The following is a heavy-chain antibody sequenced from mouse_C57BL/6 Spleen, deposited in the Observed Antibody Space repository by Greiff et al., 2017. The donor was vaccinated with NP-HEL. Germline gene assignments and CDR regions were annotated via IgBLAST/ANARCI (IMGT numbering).Heavy chain of an antibody. CDR1: GYAFSSSW. CDR2: IYPGDGDT. Sequence: VQLQQSGPELVKPGASVKISCKASGYAFSSSWMNWVKQRPGKGLEWIGRIYPGDGDTNYNGKFKGKATLTADKSSSTAYMQLSSLTSEDSAVYFCARRTGRYFDVWGTRTTVTVSS. J-gene: IGHJ1*03. V-gene: IGHV1-82*01. D-gene: IGHD4-1*01. CDR3: ARRTGRYFDV.